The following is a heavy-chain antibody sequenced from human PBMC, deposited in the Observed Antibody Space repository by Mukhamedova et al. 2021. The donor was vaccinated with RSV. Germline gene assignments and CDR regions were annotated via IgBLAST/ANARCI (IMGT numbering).Heavy chain of an antibody. CDR1: YG. J-gene: IGHJ3*01. CDR3: AKNHYYGSGSYLDHDAFDV. V-gene: IGHV3-23*01. D-gene: IGHD3-10*01. CDR2: ISGTGGQT. Sequence: YGMSWVRQAPGKGLEWVAGISGTGGQTYYADSLKGRFIISRDNSKNTLYLQMNSLRAEDTALYYCAKNHYYGSGSYLDHDAFDVWG.